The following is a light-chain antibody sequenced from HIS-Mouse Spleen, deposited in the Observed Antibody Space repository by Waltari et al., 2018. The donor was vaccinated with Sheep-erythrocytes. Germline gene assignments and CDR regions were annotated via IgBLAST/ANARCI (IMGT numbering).Light chain of an antibody. Sequence: QSALTQPRSVSGSPGQSVTISCTGTSSGVGGYNYAHWYQQHPGKAPKLMIYDVSKRPSGVPDRFSGSKSGNTASLTISGLQAEDEADYYCCSYAGSYNHVFATGTKVTVL. CDR2: DVS. J-gene: IGLJ1*01. CDR1: SSGVGGYNY. V-gene: IGLV2-11*02. CDR3: CSYAGSYNHV.